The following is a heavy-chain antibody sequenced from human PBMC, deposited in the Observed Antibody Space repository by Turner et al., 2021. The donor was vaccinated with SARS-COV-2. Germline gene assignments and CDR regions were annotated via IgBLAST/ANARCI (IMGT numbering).Heavy chain of an antibody. CDR2: INASGGYT. J-gene: IGHJ5*02. D-gene: IGHD2-15*01. CDR3: ARAGGGFDP. Sequence: QVQLVQSGAVLKTPGASVQLSCTASGYTFTSYYMQWVRQAPGKGLEWMGIINASGGYTGYGQRFQGRVNMNRDTSTSTVYMELSSLRSEDTAVDYCARAGGGFDPWGQGTLVTVSS. CDR1: GYTFTSYY. V-gene: IGHV1-46*01.